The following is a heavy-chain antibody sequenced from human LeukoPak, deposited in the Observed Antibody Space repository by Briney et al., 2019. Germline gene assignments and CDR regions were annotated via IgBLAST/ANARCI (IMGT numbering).Heavy chain of an antibody. J-gene: IGHJ6*03. CDR3: ARIVPERYYMDV. V-gene: IGHV1-8*01. Sequence: GASVKVSCKASGYTFTSYDINWVRQATGQGLEWMGWMNPNSGNTGYAQKFQGRATMTRNTSISTAYMELSSLRSEDTAVYYCARIVPERYYMDVWGKGTTVTVSS. CDR2: MNPNSGNT. D-gene: IGHD2-2*01. CDR1: GYTFTSYD.